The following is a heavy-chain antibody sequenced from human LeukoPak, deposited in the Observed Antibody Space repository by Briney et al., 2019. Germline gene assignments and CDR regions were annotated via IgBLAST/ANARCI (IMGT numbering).Heavy chain of an antibody. CDR2: ISGSGGST. CDR1: GLTFSSYA. Sequence: GGSLRLSCAASGLTFSSYAMSWVRQAPGKGLEGVSVISGSGGSTYYADSVKGRFTISRHNSKNTLYLQMNSLRAEDTAVYYCARELEAYWFDPWGQGTLVTVSS. J-gene: IGHJ5*02. V-gene: IGHV3-23*01. CDR3: ARELEAYWFDP.